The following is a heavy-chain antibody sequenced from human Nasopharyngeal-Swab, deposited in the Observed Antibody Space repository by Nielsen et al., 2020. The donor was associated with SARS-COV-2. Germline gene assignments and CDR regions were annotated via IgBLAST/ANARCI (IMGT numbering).Heavy chain of an antibody. CDR2: FDPEDGET. D-gene: IGHD6-19*01. V-gene: IGHV1-24*01. CDR1: GYTLTELS. CDR3: ATGIAVAGYYYYYGMDV. Sequence: ASVKVSCKVSGYTLTELSMHWVRQAPGKGLEWMGGFDPEDGETIYAQKLQGRVTMTEDTSTDTAYMELSSLMSEDTAVYYCATGIAVAGYYYYYGMDVWGQGTTVTVSS. J-gene: IGHJ6*02.